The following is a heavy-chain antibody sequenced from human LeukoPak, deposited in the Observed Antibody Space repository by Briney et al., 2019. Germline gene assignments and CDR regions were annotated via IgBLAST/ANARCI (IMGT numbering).Heavy chain of an antibody. J-gene: IGHJ4*02. CDR2: ISSGSSTT. CDR1: GFTFNTYP. V-gene: IGHV3-48*02. CDR3: ARGGMVGVDY. Sequence: GGSERLSCAASGFTFNTYPMNWVRQAPGKGLEWVSYISSGSSTTYYADSVKGRFTVSRDNAKNSLFLQMNSLRDEDTSMYYCARGGMVGVDYWGQGTMVTVSS. D-gene: IGHD1-26*01.